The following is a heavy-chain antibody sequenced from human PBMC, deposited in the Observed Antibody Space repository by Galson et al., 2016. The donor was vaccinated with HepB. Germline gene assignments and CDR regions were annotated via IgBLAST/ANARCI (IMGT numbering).Heavy chain of an antibody. Sequence: SETLSLTCAVSGDSVSSNYWWSWVRQPPGKGLEWLGEIFHSGSTNYSPSLKSRVLMSIDTSRNQFSLRLSSVTAADTAVYSCAGTPGYCISDTCRTPSPHYYYYGMDVWGQGATVTVSS. V-gene: IGHV4-4*02. D-gene: IGHD2-15*01. CDR2: IFHSGST. CDR1: GDSVSSNYW. CDR3: AGTPGYCISDTCRTPSPHYYYYGMDV. J-gene: IGHJ6*02.